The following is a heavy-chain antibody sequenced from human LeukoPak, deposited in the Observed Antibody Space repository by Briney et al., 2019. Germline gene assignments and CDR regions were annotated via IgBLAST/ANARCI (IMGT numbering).Heavy chain of an antibody. CDR3: ARVWGNYYDSSGYVNPNDY. V-gene: IGHV1-2*02. CDR2: INPNSGGT. D-gene: IGHD3-22*01. CDR1: GYTFTGYY. J-gene: IGHJ4*02. Sequence: ASVKVSCKAPGYTFTGYYMHWVRQAPGQGLEWMGWINPNSGGTNYAQKFQGRVTMTRDTSISTAYMELSRLRSDDTAVYYCARVWGNYYDSSGYVNPNDYWGQGTLVTVSS.